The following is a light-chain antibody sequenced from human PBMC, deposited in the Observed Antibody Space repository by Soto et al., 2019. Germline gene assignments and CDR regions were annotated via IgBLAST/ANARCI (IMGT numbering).Light chain of an antibody. V-gene: IGKV3-11*01. J-gene: IGKJ2*01. Sequence: TVLTQSPATLSLSPGERATLSCRASQSVSTYLAWYQQKPGQPPRLLIYDASTRATGIPARFSGSGSGTDFTLTISSLEPEDVAVYSCQQRSKWPPYTFGQGTKLELK. CDR1: QSVSTY. CDR3: QQRSKWPPYT. CDR2: DAS.